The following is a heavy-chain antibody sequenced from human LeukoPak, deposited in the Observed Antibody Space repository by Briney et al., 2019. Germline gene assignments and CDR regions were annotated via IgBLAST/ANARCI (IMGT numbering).Heavy chain of an antibody. Sequence: PSETLSLTCTVSVDSISGYYWSWIRQPPGKGLEWIGYMYYSGNTNYNPSLKSRLTTSLDTSKNQFSLKLSSVTAADTAVYYCARGKYYFDYWGQGTLVTVFS. CDR3: ARGKYYFDY. CDR2: MYYSGNT. CDR1: VDSISGYY. J-gene: IGHJ4*02. V-gene: IGHV4-59*01.